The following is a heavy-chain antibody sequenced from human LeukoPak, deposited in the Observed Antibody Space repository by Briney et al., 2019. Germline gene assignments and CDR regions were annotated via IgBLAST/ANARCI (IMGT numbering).Heavy chain of an antibody. CDR1: GGTFSSYA. CDR3: VISGYYDSSGYYPHRYFYGMDV. CDR2: IIPIFGTA. Sequence: GASVKVSCKASGGTFSSYAISWVRQAPGQGLEWMGGIIPIFGTANYAQKFQGRVTITADESTSTAYMELSSLGSEDTAVYYCVISGYYDSSGYYPHRYFYGMDVWGQGTTVTVSS. J-gene: IGHJ6*02. V-gene: IGHV1-69*13. D-gene: IGHD3-22*01.